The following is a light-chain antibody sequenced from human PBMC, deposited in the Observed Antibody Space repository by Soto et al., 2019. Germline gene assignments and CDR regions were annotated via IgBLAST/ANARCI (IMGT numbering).Light chain of an antibody. CDR3: QQSYSTPRT. J-gene: IGKJ1*01. Sequence: DIQMTQSPSSLSASVGDRVTITCRASQSISNYLNWYQQKPGKAPKLLIYAASYLQSGVPSRFSGSASGADFTLTISNLQPDDFATYYCQQSYSTPRTFGQGTKVDIK. CDR2: AAS. CDR1: QSISNY. V-gene: IGKV1-39*01.